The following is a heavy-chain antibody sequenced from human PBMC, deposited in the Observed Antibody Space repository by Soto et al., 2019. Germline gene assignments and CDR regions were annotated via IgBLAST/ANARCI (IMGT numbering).Heavy chain of an antibody. J-gene: IGHJ6*02. CDR2: IYYSGST. Sequence: QVQLQESGPGLVKPSQTLSLTCTVSGGSISSGGYYWSWIRQHPGKGLEWIGYIYYSGSTYYNPSLKGRVTHSVATSKNHFPPKLSSVTAADTAVYYCSKPGAGYGMDVWGQGTTVTVSS. CDR1: GGSISSGGYY. CDR3: SKPGAGYGMDV. V-gene: IGHV4-31*03. D-gene: IGHD3-10*01.